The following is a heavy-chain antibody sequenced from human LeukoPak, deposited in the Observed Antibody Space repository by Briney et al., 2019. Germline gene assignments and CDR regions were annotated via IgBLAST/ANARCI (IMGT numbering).Heavy chain of an antibody. Sequence: GGSLRLSCAASGFIFSDYYMSWIHQAPGKGLEWVSYISSSGSSIYYADSVKGRFTISRDNAKNSLYLQMNSLRAEDTAVYYCASGRRLQLERPIDYWGQGTLVTVSS. CDR3: ASGRRLQLERPIDY. CDR2: ISSSGSSI. V-gene: IGHV3-11*04. CDR1: GFIFSDYY. D-gene: IGHD1-1*01. J-gene: IGHJ4*02.